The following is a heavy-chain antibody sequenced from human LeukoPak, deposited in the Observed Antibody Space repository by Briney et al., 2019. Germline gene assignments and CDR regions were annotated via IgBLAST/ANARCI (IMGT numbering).Heavy chain of an antibody. V-gene: IGHV3-7*01. CDR1: GFTFSSYW. J-gene: IGHJ6*03. CDR2: IKQDGSEK. Sequence: GGSLRLSCAASGFTFSSYWMSWVRQAPGKGLEWVANIKQDGSEKYYVDSVKGRFTISRDNAKNSLYLQMNSLRAEDTAVYYCAREGWIQLWGLGGYYYYMDVWGKGTTVTVSS. CDR3: AREGWIQLWGLGGYYYYMDV. D-gene: IGHD5-18*01.